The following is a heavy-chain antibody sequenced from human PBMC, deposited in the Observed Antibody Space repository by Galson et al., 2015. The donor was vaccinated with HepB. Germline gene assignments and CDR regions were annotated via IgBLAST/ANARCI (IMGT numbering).Heavy chain of an antibody. Sequence: SLRLSCAASGFTFGDHAMSWFRQAPGKGLEWVGFIRSNGYGGTTEFAASVRGRFSISRDDSQSVAHLQMNSLKTEDTAVYFCSRDLDPLYEYVWGSYFPGYWGRGTLVTVSS. CDR3: SRDLDPLYEYVWGSYFPGY. D-gene: IGHD3-16*01. CDR1: GFTFGDHA. V-gene: IGHV3-49*03. CDR2: IRSNGYGGTT. J-gene: IGHJ4*02.